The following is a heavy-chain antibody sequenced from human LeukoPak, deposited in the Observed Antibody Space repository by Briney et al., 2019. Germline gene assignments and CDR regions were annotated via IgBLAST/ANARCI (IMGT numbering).Heavy chain of an antibody. J-gene: IGHJ4*02. CDR3: TRGVALSDHGIIDS. D-gene: IGHD6-19*01. CDR2: IYHNGNT. CDR1: GYSVSSGFF. Sequence: SETLSLTCAVSGYSVSSGFFWGWIRQPPGKGLELIATIYHNGNTYYNPSLKSRVTISVDTSKNQFSLKVSSVTAADTAVYYCTRGVALSDHGIIDSWGQGTLATVSS. V-gene: IGHV4-38-2*01.